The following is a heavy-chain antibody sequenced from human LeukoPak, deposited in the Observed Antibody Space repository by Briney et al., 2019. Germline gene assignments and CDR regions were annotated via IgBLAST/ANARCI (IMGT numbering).Heavy chain of an antibody. D-gene: IGHD1-7*01. J-gene: IGHJ4*02. CDR3: ARKGLGGELGGFDS. CDR1: GFTFSSFN. Sequence: GGSLRLSCAASGFTFSSFNMNWVRQAPGKGLEWISYINYSSRTIYYADSVKGRFTISRDNAKNSLYLQMNSLRVEDTALYHCARKGLGGELGGFDSWGQGTLVTVSS. CDR2: INYSSRTI. V-gene: IGHV3-48*04.